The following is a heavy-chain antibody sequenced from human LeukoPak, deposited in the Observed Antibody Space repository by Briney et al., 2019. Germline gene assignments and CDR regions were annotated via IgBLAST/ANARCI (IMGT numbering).Heavy chain of an antibody. J-gene: IGHJ6*02. CDR1: GFSFSNHW. CDR2: INVDGSEK. CDR3: ARGHHGLDV. V-gene: IGHV3-7*01. Sequence: QAGGSLRLSCAASGFSFSNHWVTWVRQAPGKGPEWVAHINVDGSEKDFLDSVRGRFTISRDNSKNSVYLQMNTLRVEDTAVYHCARGHHGLDVWGQGTTVTVSS.